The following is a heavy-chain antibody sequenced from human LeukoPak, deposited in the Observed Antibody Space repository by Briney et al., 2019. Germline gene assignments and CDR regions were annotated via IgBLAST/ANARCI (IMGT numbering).Heavy chain of an antibody. J-gene: IGHJ4*02. CDR1: GFTFSSYA. V-gene: IGHV3-23*01. Sequence: PGGSLRLSCAASGFTFSSYAMSWVRQAPGKGLEWVSAISGGGGATYYADSVNGRFTISRDNSKNTLYLQMNSLRAEDTAVYSCARGSGLVVFYFDYWGQGALVTVSS. CDR2: ISGGGGAT. D-gene: IGHD3-16*01. CDR3: ARGSGLVVFYFDY.